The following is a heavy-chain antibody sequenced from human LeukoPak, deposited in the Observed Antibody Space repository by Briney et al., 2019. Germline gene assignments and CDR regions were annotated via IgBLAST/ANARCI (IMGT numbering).Heavy chain of an antibody. Sequence: GGSLRLACTAYGFTFSSYWMTWFRQATGKGLEWVASLNPDGSQKYYVDSVKCRFTISRDGSKKSLYLQLYSLRVEDTAVYFCARSVDYWGQGSLVTVSS. CDR1: GFTFSSYW. V-gene: IGHV3-7*01. CDR3: ARSVDY. J-gene: IGHJ4*02. CDR2: LNPDGSQK.